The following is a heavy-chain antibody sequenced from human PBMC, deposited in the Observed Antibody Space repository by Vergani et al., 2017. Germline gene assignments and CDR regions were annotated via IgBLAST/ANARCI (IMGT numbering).Heavy chain of an antibody. D-gene: IGHD5-12*01. CDR1: GGSISSYY. J-gene: IGHJ4*02. Sequence: QVQLQESGPGLVKPSQTLSLTCTVPGGSISSYYWSWIRQSPGKGLEWIGYIYYSGSTYYNPSLKIRVTISVDTSKNQFSLKLSSVTAADTAVYYCARTDIVATIPDYWGQGTLVTVSS. CDR3: ARTDIVATIPDY. CDR2: IYYSGST. V-gene: IGHV4-59*08.